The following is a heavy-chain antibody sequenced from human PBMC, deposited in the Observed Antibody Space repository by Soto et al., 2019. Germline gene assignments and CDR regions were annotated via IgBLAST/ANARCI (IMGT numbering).Heavy chain of an antibody. CDR1: GFTFSSYG. CDR3: AKLGDYSSGRLDS. Sequence: GGSLRLSCAASGFTFSSYGMSWVRQAPGMGLDWVSSFIGIDNSTYYADSMKGRFTISGDNSKNTVYLQMNSLRGEDTAVCYCAKLGDYSSGRLDSWGQGTLVTVSS. J-gene: IGHJ4*02. D-gene: IGHD6-19*01. CDR2: FIGIDNST. V-gene: IGHV3-23*01.